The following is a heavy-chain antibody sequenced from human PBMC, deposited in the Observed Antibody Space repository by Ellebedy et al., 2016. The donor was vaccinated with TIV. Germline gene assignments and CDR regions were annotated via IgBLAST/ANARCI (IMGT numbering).Heavy chain of an antibody. CDR3: ASGGADYDYLWGCHAY. V-gene: IGHV1-69*13. D-gene: IGHD3-16*01. J-gene: IGHJ4*02. CDR1: GGIFRSYA. Sequence: ASVKVSCKASGGIFRSYAISWVRQAPGQGLEWMGGIIPVFGPTHYAQKFQGRVTITADESTSTVFMELSSLRSEDTALYYCASGGADYDYLWGCHAYWGQGTLVTVSS. CDR2: IIPVFGPT.